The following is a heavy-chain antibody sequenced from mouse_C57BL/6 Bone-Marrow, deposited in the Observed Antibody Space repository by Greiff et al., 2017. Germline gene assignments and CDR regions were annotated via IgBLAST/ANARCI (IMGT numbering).Heavy chain of an antibody. CDR2: IRNKANGYTT. D-gene: IGHD4-1*01. CDR1: GFTFTDYY. J-gene: IGHJ2*01. V-gene: IGHV7-3*01. Sequence: EVKLMESGGGLVQPGGSLSLSCAASGFTFTDYYMSWVRQPPGKALEWLGFIRNKANGYTTEYSASVKGRFTISRDNSQSILYLQMNALRAEDSATYYCARWELTLDYGGQGTTLTVSS. CDR3: ARWELTLDY.